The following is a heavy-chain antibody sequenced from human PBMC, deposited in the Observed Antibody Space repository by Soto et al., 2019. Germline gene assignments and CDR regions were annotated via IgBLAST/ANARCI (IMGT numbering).Heavy chain of an antibody. D-gene: IGHD2-15*01. CDR3: AKGDTLGYCSGGSCSRPLYYYYGMDV. Sequence: GGSLRLSCAASGFTFSSYAMSWVRQAPGKGLEWVSAISGSGGSTYYADSVKGRFTISRDNSKNTRYLQMNSLRAEDTAVYYCAKGDTLGYCSGGSCSRPLYYYYGMDVWGQGTTVTVSS. V-gene: IGHV3-23*01. J-gene: IGHJ6*02. CDR2: ISGSGGST. CDR1: GFTFSSYA.